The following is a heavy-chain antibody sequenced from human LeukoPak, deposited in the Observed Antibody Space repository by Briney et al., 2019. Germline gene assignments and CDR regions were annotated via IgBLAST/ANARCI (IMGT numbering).Heavy chain of an antibody. CDR3: ARGANYYGSGSYSLYYYYMDV. Sequence: SQTLSLTCTVSGGSISSGSYYWSWIRQPAGKGLEWIGRIYTSGSTNYNPSLKSRVTISVDTSKNQFSLKLSSVTAADTAVYYCARGANYYGSGSYSLYYYYMDVWGEGTTVTVSS. V-gene: IGHV4-61*02. CDR1: GGSISSGSYY. D-gene: IGHD3-10*01. J-gene: IGHJ6*03. CDR2: IYTSGST.